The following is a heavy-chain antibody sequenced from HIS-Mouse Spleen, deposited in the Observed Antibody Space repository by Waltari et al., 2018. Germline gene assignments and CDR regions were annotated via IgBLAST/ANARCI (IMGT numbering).Heavy chain of an antibody. CDR3: AREIPYSSSWYDWYFDL. J-gene: IGHJ2*01. D-gene: IGHD6-13*01. V-gene: IGHV4-39*07. CDR2: IYYSGST. CDR1: GGSLSRSSYY. Sequence: QLQLQESGPGLVKPSETLSLTFTVSGGSLSRSSYYWVWIRQPPGKGLEWIGSIYYSGSTYYNPSLKSRVTISVDTSKNQFSLKLSSVTAADTAVYYCAREIPYSSSWYDWYFDLWGRGTLVTVSS.